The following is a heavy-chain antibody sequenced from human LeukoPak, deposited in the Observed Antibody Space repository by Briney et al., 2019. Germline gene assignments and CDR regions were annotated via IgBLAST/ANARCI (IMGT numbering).Heavy chain of an antibody. CDR2: IYYSGST. Sequence: SETLSLTCTVSGGSISSYYWSWIRQPPGKGLEWIGYIYYSGSTNYNPSLKSRVIISVDTSKNQFSLKLSSVTAADTAVYYCATGINSSSWFQYGMDVWGQGTTVTVSS. V-gene: IGHV4-59*01. CDR1: GGSISSYY. CDR3: ATGINSSSWFQYGMDV. J-gene: IGHJ6*02. D-gene: IGHD6-13*01.